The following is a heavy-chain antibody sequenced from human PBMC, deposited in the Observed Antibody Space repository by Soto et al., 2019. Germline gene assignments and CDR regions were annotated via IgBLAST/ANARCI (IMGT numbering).Heavy chain of an antibody. D-gene: IGHD3-22*01. CDR1: GFTFSSYA. V-gene: IGHV3-30-3*01. CDR2: ISYDGSKR. CDR3: ARPYYSDSSGYLH. J-gene: IGHJ4*02. Sequence: GSLRLSCAASGFTFSSYAMHWVRQAPGKGLEWVAVISYDGSKRYYADSVKGRFTISRDNSKNTLLLQMNSLKAEDTAVYYCARPYYSDSSGYLHWGQGALVTVSS.